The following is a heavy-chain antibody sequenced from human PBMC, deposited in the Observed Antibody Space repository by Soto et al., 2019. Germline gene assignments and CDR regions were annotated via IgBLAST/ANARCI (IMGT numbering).Heavy chain of an antibody. J-gene: IGHJ4*02. Sequence: ASVKVSCKESRYTFTHLYITGLRQAPGQEREWMGAISPHNFNANYAQKFRGRVTLTTEKSTNTAYMDLRSLTSDDTAVYYCERDEGEYDILTGYYKAHHFDYWGQGVPVTVSS. V-gene: IGHV1-18*01. CDR3: ERDEGEYDILTGYYKAHHFDY. CDR2: ISPHNFNA. CDR1: RYTFTHLY. D-gene: IGHD3-9*01.